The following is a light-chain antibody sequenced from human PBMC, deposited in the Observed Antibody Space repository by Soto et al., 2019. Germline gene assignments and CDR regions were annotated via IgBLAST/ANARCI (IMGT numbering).Light chain of an antibody. CDR2: ANN. Sequence: QAVVTQPPSVSGAPGQRVTISCTGSNSNIGAGYDVHWYQQLPGRAPKLLIYANNNRPSGVPDRFSGSRSGTSASLAITGLQAEDEADYSCQSYDSSLSGFYVFGTGTKLTVL. J-gene: IGLJ1*01. V-gene: IGLV1-40*01. CDR3: QSYDSSLSGFYV. CDR1: NSNIGAGYD.